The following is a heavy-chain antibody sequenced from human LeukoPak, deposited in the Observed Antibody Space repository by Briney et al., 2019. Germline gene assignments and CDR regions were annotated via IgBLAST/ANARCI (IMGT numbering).Heavy chain of an antibody. D-gene: IGHD4-17*01. Sequence: GGSLRLFCAASGFTFGSYEMNWVRQAPGKGLEWVSYISSSGSTIYYADSVKGRFTISRDNAKNSLYLQMNSLRAEDTAVYYCARAYGGYPYYYYYYGMDVWGKGTTVTVSS. CDR2: ISSSGSTI. CDR1: GFTFGSYE. V-gene: IGHV3-48*03. CDR3: ARAYGGYPYYYYYYGMDV. J-gene: IGHJ6*04.